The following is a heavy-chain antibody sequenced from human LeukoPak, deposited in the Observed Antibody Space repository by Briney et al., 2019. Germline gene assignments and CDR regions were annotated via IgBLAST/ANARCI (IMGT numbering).Heavy chain of an antibody. J-gene: IGHJ6*03. D-gene: IGHD6-6*01. Sequence: SETLSLTCTVSGGSISSSSYYWGWIRQPPGKGLEWIGSIYYSGSTYYNPSLKSRVTISVDTSKNQFSLKLSSVTAADTAVYYCARQGGIAARLRNYYYMDVWGKGTTATVSS. CDR2: IYYSGST. CDR1: GGSISSSSYY. CDR3: ARQGGIAARLRNYYYMDV. V-gene: IGHV4-39*01.